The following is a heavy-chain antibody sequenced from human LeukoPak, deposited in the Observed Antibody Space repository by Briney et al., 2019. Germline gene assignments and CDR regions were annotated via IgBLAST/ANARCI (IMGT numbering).Heavy chain of an antibody. CDR1: GFTFSSYG. Sequence: PGGSLRLSCAASGFTFSSYGMHWVRQAPGKGLEWVAVISYDGSNKYYADSVKGRFTISRDNSKNTLYLQMNSLGAEDTAVYYCAKQDSSGPFDYWGQGTLVTVSS. CDR2: ISYDGSNK. D-gene: IGHD3-22*01. V-gene: IGHV3-30*18. J-gene: IGHJ4*02. CDR3: AKQDSSGPFDY.